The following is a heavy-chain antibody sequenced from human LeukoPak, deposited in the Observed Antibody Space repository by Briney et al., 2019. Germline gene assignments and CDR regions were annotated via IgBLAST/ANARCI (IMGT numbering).Heavy chain of an antibody. CDR2: ISSTGNTL. CDR1: GFTFRTYE. V-gene: IGHV3-48*03. CDR3: ARGGNIGYNYNAFDI. Sequence: GGSLRLSCATSGFTFRTYEMNWVRQAPGKVLEWISYISSTGNTLYEDSVKGRFTISRDNAKNSLFLQMNSLRAEDTAVYYCARGGNIGYNYNAFDIWGQGTMVTVSP. J-gene: IGHJ3*02. D-gene: IGHD3-22*01.